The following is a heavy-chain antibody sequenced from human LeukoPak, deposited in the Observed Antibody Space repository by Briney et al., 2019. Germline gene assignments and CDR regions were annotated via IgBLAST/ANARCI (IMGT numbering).Heavy chain of an antibody. Sequence: SETLSLTCAVSGYSISSGYYWGWIRQPPGKGLEWIGSIYYSGSTYYNPSLKSRVTISVDTSKNQFSLKLSSVTAADTAVYYCARHMPYGSGSYSPDYWGQGTLVTASS. CDR3: ARHMPYGSGSYSPDY. J-gene: IGHJ4*02. CDR2: IYYSGST. CDR1: GYSISSGYY. V-gene: IGHV4-38-2*01. D-gene: IGHD3-10*01.